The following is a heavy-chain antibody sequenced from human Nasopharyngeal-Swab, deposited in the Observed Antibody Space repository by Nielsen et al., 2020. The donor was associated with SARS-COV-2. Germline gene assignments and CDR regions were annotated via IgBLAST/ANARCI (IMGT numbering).Heavy chain of an antibody. CDR3: ARGRVVPAASRYGMDV. Sequence: LRLSCTVSGGSISSGNYYWTWIRQPAEKGLEWIGRLYINGSTNYNPSLKSRVTISADTSKNQFSLKLSSVTAADTAVYYCARGRVVPAASRYGMDVWGQGTTVTVSS. J-gene: IGHJ6*02. CDR2: LYINGST. CDR1: GGSISSGNYY. V-gene: IGHV4-61*02. D-gene: IGHD2-2*01.